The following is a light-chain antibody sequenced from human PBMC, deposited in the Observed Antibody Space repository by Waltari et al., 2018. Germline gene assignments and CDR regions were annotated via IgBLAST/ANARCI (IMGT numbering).Light chain of an antibody. Sequence: EIVLTPSPATRILSRGKRATLSCRASQSVTSYLAWYQQKPGQTPRLLIYDASNMATGIPARFSGSGSGTDFTLTISSLEPEDFAVYYCQQRSNWPLTFGPGTKVHVK. CDR3: QQRSNWPLT. J-gene: IGKJ3*01. CDR1: QSVTSY. V-gene: IGKV3-11*01. CDR2: DAS.